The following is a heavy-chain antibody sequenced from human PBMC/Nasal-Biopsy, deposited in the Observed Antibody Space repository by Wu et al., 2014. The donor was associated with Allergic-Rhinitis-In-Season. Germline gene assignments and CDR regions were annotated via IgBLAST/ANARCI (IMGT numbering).Heavy chain of an antibody. CDR1: GFMFSGYG. J-gene: IGHJ3*02. V-gene: IGHV3-33*06. D-gene: IGHD2-15*01. Sequence: LRLSCAASGFMFSGYGMHWVRQAPGKGLEWVALIWHEGVNTFYADSVKGRFTISRDDAQNTVYLDINNLRDEDTAVYFCAKDWECRGAGCYGPQGDFDIWGPRDNGHRLF. CDR3: AKDWECRGAGCYGPQGDFDI. CDR2: IWHEGVNT.